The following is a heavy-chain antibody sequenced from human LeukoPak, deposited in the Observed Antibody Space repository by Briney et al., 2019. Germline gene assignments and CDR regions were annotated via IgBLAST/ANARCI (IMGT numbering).Heavy chain of an antibody. Sequence: GGSLRLSCAASGFTVSSNRLSWVRQAPGKGLEWLSVIYSGGNTYYADSVKGRFTITRDNSKNTLYLQMNSLRAEDTAVYYCARGSDSSGYYYDYWGQGTLVTVSS. J-gene: IGHJ4*02. CDR1: GFTVSSNR. CDR2: IYSGGNT. CDR3: ARGSDSSGYYYDY. D-gene: IGHD3-22*01. V-gene: IGHV3-66*01.